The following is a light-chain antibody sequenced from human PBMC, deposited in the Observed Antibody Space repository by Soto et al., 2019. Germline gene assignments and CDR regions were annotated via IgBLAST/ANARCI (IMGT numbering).Light chain of an antibody. V-gene: IGKV3-11*01. CDR1: QSVSSY. Sequence: EIVLTQSPATLSLSPGERATLSCRASQSVSSYLAWYQHKPGQAPRLLIHDASNRATGISARFSGGGSGTEFTLTIMSLEPEEFEVDFLQQSRDWPLTFGGGTKLEIK. CDR2: DAS. J-gene: IGKJ4*01. CDR3: QQSRDWPLT.